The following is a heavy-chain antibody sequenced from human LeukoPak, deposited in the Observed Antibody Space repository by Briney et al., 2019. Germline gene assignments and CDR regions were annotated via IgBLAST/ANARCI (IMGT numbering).Heavy chain of an antibody. CDR2: ISYDGSNK. V-gene: IGHV3-30-3*01. CDR1: GFTFSSYA. J-gene: IGHJ6*02. CDR3: ARVSTVTTFYYYYGMDV. D-gene: IGHD4-17*01. Sequence: GGALRLSCAAPGFTFSSYAMHWVRQALGEGLERGAVISYDGSNKYYADSVKGRFTTSRDNSKTTLYLKMNSLRAEDTAVYYCARVSTVTTFYYYYGMDVWGQGTTVTVSS.